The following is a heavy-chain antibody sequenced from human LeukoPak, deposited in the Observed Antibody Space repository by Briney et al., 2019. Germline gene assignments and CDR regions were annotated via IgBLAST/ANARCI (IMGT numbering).Heavy chain of an antibody. CDR3: ARTSVGVIYDSSGYYSRNWYFDL. J-gene: IGHJ2*01. Sequence: KPSETLSLTCTVSGGSISSGVYYWTWIRQHPGKGLEWIGYIYNSGSTYYNPSLKSRVTISVDTSKNQFSLKLTSVTAADTAVYYCARTSVGVIYDSSGYYSRNWYFDLWGRGTLVTVSS. D-gene: IGHD3-22*01. CDR2: IYNSGST. CDR1: GGSISSGVYY. V-gene: IGHV4-31*03.